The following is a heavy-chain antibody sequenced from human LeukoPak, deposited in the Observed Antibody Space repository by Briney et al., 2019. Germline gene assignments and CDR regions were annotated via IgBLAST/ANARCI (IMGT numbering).Heavy chain of an antibody. V-gene: IGHV3-53*01. J-gene: IGHJ3*02. CDR3: ARGHPGGPGAFDI. D-gene: IGHD3-16*01. CDR2: IYSGGST. CDR1: GFTVSSNY. Sequence: QPGGSLRLSCAASGFTVSSNYMSWVRQAPGKGLEWVSVIYSGGSTYYADSVKGRFTISRDNSKNTLYLQMNSLRAEDTAVYYCARGHPGGPGAFDIWGQGTMVTVSS.